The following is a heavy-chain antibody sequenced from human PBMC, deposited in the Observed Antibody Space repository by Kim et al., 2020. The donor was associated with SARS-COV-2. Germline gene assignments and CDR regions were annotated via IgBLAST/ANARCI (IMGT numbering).Heavy chain of an antibody. CDR3: ARRRDGYTNNCFDP. Sequence: SVKVSCKASGGTFSSYGINWVRQAPGQGLEWMGRIIPIRGIANYAQKFQGRVTITADKSTSTAYMELSSLRSEDTAVYYCARRRDGYTNNCFDPWGQGTLVTVSS. CDR2: IIPIRGIA. D-gene: IGHD5-12*01. V-gene: IGHV1-69*04. J-gene: IGHJ5*02. CDR1: GGTFSSYG.